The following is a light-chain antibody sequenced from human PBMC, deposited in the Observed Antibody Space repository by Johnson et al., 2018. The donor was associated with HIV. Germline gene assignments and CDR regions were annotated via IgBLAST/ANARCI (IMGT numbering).Light chain of an antibody. V-gene: IGLV1-51*02. CDR2: ENN. CDR1: NSNIGNNY. Sequence: QSVLTQPPSVSAAPGQKVTISCSGSNSNIGNNYISWYQHLPGTAPKLLIYENNKRPSGIPDRFSGSKSDTSATLGITGLQTGDEADDYCGTWNSSLSAHDYVFGTGTKVTVL. CDR3: GTWNSSLSAHDYV. J-gene: IGLJ1*01.